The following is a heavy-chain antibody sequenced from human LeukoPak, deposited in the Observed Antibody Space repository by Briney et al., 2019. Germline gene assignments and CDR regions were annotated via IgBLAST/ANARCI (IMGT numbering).Heavy chain of an antibody. J-gene: IGHJ4*02. CDR1: GYTFTSYG. V-gene: IGHV1-18*04. CDR2: ISAYNGNT. Sequence: ASVKVSCKASGYTFTSYGIGWVRQAPGQGLEWMGWISAYNGNTNYAQKLQGRVTMTTDTSTSTAYMELRSLRSDDTAVYYCARAGEVVVAAEYYFDYWGQGTLVTVSS. CDR3: ARAGEVVVAAEYYFDY. D-gene: IGHD2-15*01.